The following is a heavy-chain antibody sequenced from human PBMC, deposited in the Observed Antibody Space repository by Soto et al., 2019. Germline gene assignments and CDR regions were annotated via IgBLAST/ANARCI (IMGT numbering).Heavy chain of an antibody. CDR2: VFYSGTT. CDR3: TRGGGLTIFGGGWFDP. V-gene: IGHV4-59*11. J-gene: IGHJ5*02. D-gene: IGHD3-3*01. CDR1: GGSISGHY. Sequence: QVQLQESGPGLVQPSETLSLTCTVSGGSISGHYWNWIRQPPGKGLEWIGYVFYSGTTHYNPSLESRVTQSVDTSKNPFSLKLHSVTAADTAVYYCTRGGGLTIFGGGWFDPWGQGTLVTVSS.